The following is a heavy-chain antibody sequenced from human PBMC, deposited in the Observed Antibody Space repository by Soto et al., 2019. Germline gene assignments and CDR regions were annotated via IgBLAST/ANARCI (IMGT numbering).Heavy chain of an antibody. Sequence: SQTLSLTCAVSGLSINSGTYSCRWIRQPPGKGLEWIGSIYYSGSTYYNPSLKSRVTISVDTSKNQFSLKLSSVTAADTAVYYCARHRAAMIVVVTPTYFDYWGQGTLVTVS. CDR2: IYYSGST. CDR3: ARHRAAMIVVVTPTYFDY. D-gene: IGHD3-22*01. J-gene: IGHJ4*02. V-gene: IGHV4-30-2*03. CDR1: GLSINSGTYS.